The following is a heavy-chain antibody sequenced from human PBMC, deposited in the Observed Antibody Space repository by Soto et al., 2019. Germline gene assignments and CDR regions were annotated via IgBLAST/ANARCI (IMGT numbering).Heavy chain of an antibody. J-gene: IGHJ4*02. CDR1: GGSISSGGYS. CDR2: LYHSGST. Sequence: TLSLTCAVSGGSISSGGYSWSWIRQPPGKGLEWIGYLYHSGSTYYNPSLKSRVTISVDRSTNQFSLKLSSVTAADTAVYYCARAPARYYYDSSGYYYGDYFDYWGQGTLVTVSS. CDR3: ARAPARYYYDSSGYYYGDYFDY. D-gene: IGHD3-22*01. V-gene: IGHV4-30-2*01.